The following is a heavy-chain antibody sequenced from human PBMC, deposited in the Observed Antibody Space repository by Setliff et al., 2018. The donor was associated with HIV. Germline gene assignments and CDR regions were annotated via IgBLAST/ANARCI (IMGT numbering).Heavy chain of an antibody. V-gene: IGHV4-34*01. CDR1: GGSFSGYY. Sequence: PSETLSLTCAVYGGSFSGYYWSWIRQPPGKGLEWIGEINHSGSTNYNPSLKSRVTISVDTSKNQFSLKLSSVTAADTAVYYCAIRGSSGWYVGGYFDYWGQGTPVTVSS. CDR3: AIRGSSGWYVGGYFDY. D-gene: IGHD6-19*01. J-gene: IGHJ4*02. CDR2: INHSGST.